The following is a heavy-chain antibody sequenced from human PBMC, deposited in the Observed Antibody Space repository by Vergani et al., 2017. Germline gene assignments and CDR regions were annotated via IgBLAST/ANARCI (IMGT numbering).Heavy chain of an antibody. CDR3: AKGRYYYDSSGYPFDY. J-gene: IGHJ4*02. V-gene: IGHV3-23*01. CDR1: GFTFSSYA. D-gene: IGHD3-22*01. CDR2: ISGSGGST. Sequence: EVQLLESGGGLVQPGGSLRLSCAASGFTFSSYAISWVRQAPGKGLEWVSAISGSGGSTYYADSVKGRFTISRDNSKNTLYLQMNSLRAEDTAVYYCAKGRYYYDSSGYPFDYWGQGTLVTVSS.